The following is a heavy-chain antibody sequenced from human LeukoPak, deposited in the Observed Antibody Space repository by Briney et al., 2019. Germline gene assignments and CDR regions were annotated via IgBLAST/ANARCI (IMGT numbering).Heavy chain of an antibody. CDR2: ISYDGSNK. D-gene: IGHD4-17*01. Sequence: PGGSLRLSCAASGFTFRDYAMTWVRQAPGKGLEWVAVISYDGSNKYYADSVKGRFTISRDNSKNTLYLQMNSLRAEDTAVYYCAKDALRYGDYVPNYFDYWGQGTLVTVSS. J-gene: IGHJ4*02. CDR1: GFTFRDYA. CDR3: AKDALRYGDYVPNYFDY. V-gene: IGHV3-30*18.